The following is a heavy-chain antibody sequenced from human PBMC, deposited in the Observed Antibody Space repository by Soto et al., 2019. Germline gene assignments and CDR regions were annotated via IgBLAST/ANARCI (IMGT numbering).Heavy chain of an antibody. V-gene: IGHV4-61*01. CDR1: GYSISSGYY. CDR2: VYYSGST. Sequence: SETLSLTCAVSGYSISSGYYWNWIRQSPGKGLEWIGHVYYSGSTYYNPSLKSRVTISIDTSKNQFYLKLTSVTAADTAVYYCTRDPACDIWGQGTMVTV. D-gene: IGHD6-25*01. CDR3: TRDPACDI. J-gene: IGHJ3*02.